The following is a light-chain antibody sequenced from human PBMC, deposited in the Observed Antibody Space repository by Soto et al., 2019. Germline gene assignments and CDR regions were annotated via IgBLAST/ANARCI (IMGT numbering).Light chain of an antibody. J-gene: IGKJ3*01. Sequence: VLTQSPCTLSLSPVERAPLSCSASQSVSVNSLAWYQQKGGQAPRLLIYAASTRATGVPDRFSGTGSGTDFALTISRLETDDSAVYYCQQYGGSPFTFGPGTKVDIK. CDR2: AAS. CDR3: QQYGGSPFT. V-gene: IGKV3-20*01. CDR1: QSVSVNS.